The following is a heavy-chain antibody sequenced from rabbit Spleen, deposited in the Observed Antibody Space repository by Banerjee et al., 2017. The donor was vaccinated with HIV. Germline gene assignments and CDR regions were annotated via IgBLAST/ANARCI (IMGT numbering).Heavy chain of an antibody. CDR1: GFSSSSGYY. J-gene: IGHJ4*01. CDR2: INIVTGKD. V-gene: IGHV1S40*01. Sequence: VESGGDLVKPGASLTLTCTASGFSSSSGYYMCWVRQAPGKGLEWIACINIVTGKDVYATWAKGRFIMSRTSSTTVTLQMTSLTAADTATYICARDLVTVIGWNFNLWGPGTLVTVS. D-gene: IGHD5-1*01. CDR3: ARDLVTVIGWNFNL.